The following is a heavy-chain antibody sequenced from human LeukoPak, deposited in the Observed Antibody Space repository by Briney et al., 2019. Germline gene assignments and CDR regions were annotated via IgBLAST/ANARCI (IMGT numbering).Heavy chain of an antibody. CDR1: GDSFSSSNYY. D-gene: IGHD1-1*01. V-gene: IGHV4-39*07. CDR3: ARRNDPNAFDI. Sequence: SETLSLTCTVFGDSFSSSNYYWAWFRQPPGKGLDWIGSLYYDGRTYYSPSLESRVTISVDTSMHQFSLKLSSVTAADTAVYYCARRNDPNAFDIWGQGTMVTVSS. CDR2: LYYDGRT. J-gene: IGHJ3*02.